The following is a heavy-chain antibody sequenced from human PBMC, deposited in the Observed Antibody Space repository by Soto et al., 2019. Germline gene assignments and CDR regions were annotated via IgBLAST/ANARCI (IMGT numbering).Heavy chain of an antibody. CDR2: ISSSSSYT. CDR3: AREGLDVLLWFGELLYYYGMDV. V-gene: IGHV3-11*05. Sequence: PGGSLRLSCAASGFTFSDYYMSWIRQAPGKGLEWVSFISSSSSYTNYADSVKGRFTISRDNAKDSLYLQMNSLRAEDTAVYYCAREGLDVLLWFGELLYYYGMDVWGQGTTVTVSS. J-gene: IGHJ6*02. CDR1: GFTFSDYY. D-gene: IGHD3-10*01.